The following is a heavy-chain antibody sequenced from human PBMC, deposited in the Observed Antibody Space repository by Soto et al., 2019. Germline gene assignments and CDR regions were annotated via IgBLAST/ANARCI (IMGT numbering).Heavy chain of an antibody. Sequence: ASVKVSCKASGYTFTSYGISWVRQAPGQGLEWMGWISAYNGNTNYAQKLQGRVTMTTDTSTSTAYMELRSLRSDDTAVYYCARGIVVFVRYYYYGMDVWGQGTTVTVSS. CDR2: ISAYNGNT. CDR1: GYTFTSYG. J-gene: IGHJ6*02. V-gene: IGHV1-18*01. CDR3: ARGIVVFVRYYYYGMDV. D-gene: IGHD2-2*01.